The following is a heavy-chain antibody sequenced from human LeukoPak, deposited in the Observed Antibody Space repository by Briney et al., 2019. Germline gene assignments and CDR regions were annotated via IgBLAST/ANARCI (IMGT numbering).Heavy chain of an antibody. V-gene: IGHV3-23*01. J-gene: IGHJ4*02. CDR1: GITLSNYG. CDR2: ISGSGGST. Sequence: GGSLRLSCAVSGITLSNYGMSWVRQAPGKGLEWVAGISGSGGSTSYADSVKGRFTISRDNPKNTLFLQMNSLRAEDTAVYFCAKRGVVIRVILVGFHKEAYYFDSWGQGALVTVSS. D-gene: IGHD2/OR15-2a*01. CDR3: AKRGVVIRVILVGFHKEAYYFDS.